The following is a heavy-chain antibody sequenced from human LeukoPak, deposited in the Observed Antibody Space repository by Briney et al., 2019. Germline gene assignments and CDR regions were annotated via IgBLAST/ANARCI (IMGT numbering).Heavy chain of an antibody. D-gene: IGHD6-6*01. CDR3: ASLIAARKSSFDY. CDR1: GFIFSNYE. Sequence: GGSLRLSCTASGFIFSNYEMNWVRQAPGKGLEWVSYITGRGDTKYYADSVRGRFTISRDNAKNSLYLQMNSLRAEDTAVYYCASLIAARKSSFDYWGQGTLVTVSS. V-gene: IGHV3-48*03. J-gene: IGHJ4*02. CDR2: ITGRGDTK.